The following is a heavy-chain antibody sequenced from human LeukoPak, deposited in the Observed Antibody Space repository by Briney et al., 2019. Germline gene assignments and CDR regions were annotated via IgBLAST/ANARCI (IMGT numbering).Heavy chain of an antibody. V-gene: IGHV4-59*01. J-gene: IGHJ5*02. CDR3: ARGKRCSSTSCYINGPVWFDP. Sequence: PSETLSLTCTVSGGSISSYYWSWIRQPPGKGLEWIGYIYYSGSTNYNPSLKSRVTISVDTSKNQFSLKLSSVTAADTAVYYCARGKRCSSTSCYINGPVWFDPRGQGTLVTVSS. CDR2: IYYSGST. CDR1: GGSISSYY. D-gene: IGHD2-2*02.